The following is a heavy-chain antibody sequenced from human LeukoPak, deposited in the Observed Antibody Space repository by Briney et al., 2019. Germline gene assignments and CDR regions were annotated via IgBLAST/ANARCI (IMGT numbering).Heavy chain of an antibody. CDR3: AKEVVFYYDSSGFNDY. J-gene: IGHJ4*02. D-gene: IGHD3-22*01. CDR1: GFTFSSYA. CDR2: ISGSGGST. V-gene: IGHV3-23*01. Sequence: GGSLRLSCAASGFTFSSYAMSWVRQAPGKGLEWVSAISGSGGSTYYADSVKGRFTISGDNSKNTLYLQMNSLRAEDTAVYNCAKEVVFYYDSSGFNDYWGQGTLVTVSS.